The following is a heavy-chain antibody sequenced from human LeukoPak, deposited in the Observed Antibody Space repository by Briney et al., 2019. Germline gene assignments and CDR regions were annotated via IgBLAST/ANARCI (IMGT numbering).Heavy chain of an antibody. D-gene: IGHD6-13*01. CDR2: INQAGTEK. J-gene: IGHJ4*02. V-gene: IGHV3-7*01. CDR3: ARDSIAAAGTPDY. Sequence: GGSLRLSCAASRFTFSSYAMSWVRQAPGKGLEWVANINQAGTEKYYVDSVKGRFTISRDNAKNSLSLQMNSLRAEDTAVYYCARDSIAAAGTPDYWGQGTLVTVSS. CDR1: RFTFSSYA.